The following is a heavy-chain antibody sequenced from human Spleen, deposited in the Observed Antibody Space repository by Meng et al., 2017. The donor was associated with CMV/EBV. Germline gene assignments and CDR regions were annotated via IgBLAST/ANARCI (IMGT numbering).Heavy chain of an antibody. CDR2: INHSGST. V-gene: IGHV4-34*01. J-gene: IGHJ4*02. CDR1: GGSFSGYY. Sequence: SETLSLTCAVYGGSFSGYYWSWIRQPPGKGLEWIGEINHSGSTNYNPSLKSRVTISVDTSKNQFSLKLSSVTAADTAVYYCARGLRGEDQFYDSSGYYLDYWGQGTLVTVSS. D-gene: IGHD3-22*01. CDR3: ARGLRGEDQFYDSSGYYLDY.